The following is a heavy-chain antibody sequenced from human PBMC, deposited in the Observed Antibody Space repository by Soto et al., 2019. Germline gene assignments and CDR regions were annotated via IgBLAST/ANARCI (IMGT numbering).Heavy chain of an antibody. CDR2: IIPIFGTA. V-gene: IGHV1-69*05. Sequence: QVQLVQSGAEVKKPGSSVKVSCKASGGTFSSYAISWVRQAPGQGLEWMGGIIPIFGTANYAQKFQGRVTITXXEXTXXAYMELSSLRSEDTAVYYCARPDYGDYYYYYGMDVWGQGTTVTVSS. J-gene: IGHJ6*02. D-gene: IGHD4-17*01. CDR1: GGTFSSYA. CDR3: ARPDYGDYYYYYGMDV.